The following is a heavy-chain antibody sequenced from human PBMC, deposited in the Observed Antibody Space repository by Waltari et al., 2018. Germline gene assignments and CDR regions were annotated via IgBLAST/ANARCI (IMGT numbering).Heavy chain of an antibody. J-gene: IGHJ4*02. CDR3: ARDRVATTEYYFDY. CDR1: GFTFSSYR. Sequence: EVQLVESGGGLVKPGGSLRLSCAASGFTFSSYRMNWVRQAPGKGLEWVSSISSSSSYIYYADSVKGRFTISRDNAKNSLYLQMNSLRAEDTAVYYCARDRVATTEYYFDYWGQGTLVTVSS. V-gene: IGHV3-21*01. CDR2: ISSSSSYI. D-gene: IGHD5-12*01.